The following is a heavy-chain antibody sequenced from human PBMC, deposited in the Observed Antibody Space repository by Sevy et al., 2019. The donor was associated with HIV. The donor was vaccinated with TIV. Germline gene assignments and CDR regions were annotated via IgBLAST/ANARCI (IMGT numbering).Heavy chain of an antibody. Sequence: SETLSLTCTVSGGSMSSYFWSWIRQPPGKGLEWIGYIYYTGTTNYNPSLKSRLTMSLDTSKNRYSLILTAVTAADTAVYYCARDSVLSPRVFDSWGQGTLVTVSS. J-gene: IGHJ4*02. CDR1: GGSMSSYF. V-gene: IGHV4-59*01. D-gene: IGHD3-10*01. CDR3: ARDSVLSPRVFDS. CDR2: IYYTGTT.